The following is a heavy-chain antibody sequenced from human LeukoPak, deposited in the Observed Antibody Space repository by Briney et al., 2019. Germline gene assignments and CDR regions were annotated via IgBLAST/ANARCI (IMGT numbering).Heavy chain of an antibody. CDR2: IRYDGSNK. CDR3: AKDKGGRKSLENYFDY. CDR1: GFTFSSYG. V-gene: IGHV3-30*02. J-gene: IGHJ4*02. D-gene: IGHD3-16*02. Sequence: GGSLRLSCAASGFTFSSYGMHWVRQAPGKGLEWVAFIRYDGSNKYYADSVKGRFTISRDNSKNTLYLQMNSLRAEDTAVYYCAKDKGGRKSLENYFDYWGQGTLVTVSS.